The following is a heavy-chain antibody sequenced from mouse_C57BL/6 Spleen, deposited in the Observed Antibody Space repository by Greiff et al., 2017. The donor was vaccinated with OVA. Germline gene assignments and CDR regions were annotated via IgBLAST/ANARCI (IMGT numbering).Heavy chain of an antibody. V-gene: IGHV5-4*01. D-gene: IGHD2-5*01. Sequence: VESGGGLVKPGGSLKLSCAASGFTFSSYAMSWVRQTPEKRLEWVATISDGGSYTYYPDNVKGRFTISRDNAKNNLYLQMSHLKSEDTAMYYCARDHSNLAWFAYWGQGTLVTVSA. CDR3: ARDHSNLAWFAY. CDR1: GFTFSSYA. J-gene: IGHJ3*01. CDR2: ISDGGSYT.